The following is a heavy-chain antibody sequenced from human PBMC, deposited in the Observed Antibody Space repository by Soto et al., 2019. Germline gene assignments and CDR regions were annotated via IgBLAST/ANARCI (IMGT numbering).Heavy chain of an antibody. CDR3: TRDSNTAMDYYYYYYMDV. J-gene: IGHJ6*03. CDR1: GFTFGDYA. V-gene: IGHV3-49*03. Sequence: GGSLRLSCTASGFTFGDYAMSWFRQAPGKGLEWVGFIRSKAYGGTTEYAASVKGRFTISRDDSKSIAYLQMNSLKTEDTAVYYCTRDSNTAMDYYYYYYMDVWGKGTTVTVSS. CDR2: IRSKAYGGTT. D-gene: IGHD5-18*01.